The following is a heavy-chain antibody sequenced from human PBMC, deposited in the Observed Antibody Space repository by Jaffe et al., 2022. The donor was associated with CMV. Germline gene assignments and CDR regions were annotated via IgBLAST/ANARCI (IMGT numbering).Heavy chain of an antibody. D-gene: IGHD2-15*01. J-gene: IGHJ4*02. Sequence: QVQLVQSGAEVKKPGSSVKVSCKASGGTFSSYAISWVRQAPGQGLEWMGRIIPILGIANYAQKFQGRVTITADKSTSTAYMELSSLRSEDTAVYYCARDPGVRQARKEGYCSGGSCYSVGYFDYWGQGTLVTVSS. CDR2: IIPILGIA. V-gene: IGHV1-69*09. CDR1: GGTFSSYA. CDR3: ARDPGVRQARKEGYCSGGSCYSVGYFDY.